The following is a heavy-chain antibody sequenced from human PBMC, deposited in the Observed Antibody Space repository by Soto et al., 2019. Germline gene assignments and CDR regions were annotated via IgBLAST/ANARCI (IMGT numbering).Heavy chain of an antibody. V-gene: IGHV4-34*01. Sequence: QVQLQQWGAGLLKPSETLSLTCAVYGESLSGYYWSWIRQPPGKGLEWIGEINHSGSTNYNPSLKSRVTISVDTSKNQFSLKLSSVTAADTAVYYCARGWGRIFDYWGQGTLVTVSS. CDR1: GESLSGYY. CDR3: ARGWGRIFDY. D-gene: IGHD7-27*01. CDR2: INHSGST. J-gene: IGHJ4*02.